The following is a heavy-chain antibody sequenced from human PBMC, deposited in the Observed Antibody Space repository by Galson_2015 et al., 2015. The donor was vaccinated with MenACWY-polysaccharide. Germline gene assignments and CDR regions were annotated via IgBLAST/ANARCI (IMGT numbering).Heavy chain of an antibody. CDR1: GFTPTTYA. V-gene: IGHV3-23*01. Sequence: LRLSCAASGFTPTTYALSWVRQAPGKGLEWVSGISGSGRSIYYADSVKGRFTISRDYAKNTLYLQMSGLRVEDTAVYYCAKDQSVGSKDAPFDYWGQGTVVTVSS. CDR3: AKDQSVGSKDAPFDY. D-gene: IGHD2-2*01. CDR2: ISGSGRSI. J-gene: IGHJ4*02.